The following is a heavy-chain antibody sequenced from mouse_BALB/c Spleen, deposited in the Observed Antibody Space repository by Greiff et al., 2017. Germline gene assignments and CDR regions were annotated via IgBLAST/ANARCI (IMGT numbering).Heavy chain of an antibody. V-gene: IGHV14-3*02. J-gene: IGHJ4*01. Sequence: EVQLQQSGAELVKPGASVKLSCTASGFNIKDTYMHWVKQRPEQGLEWIGRIDPANGNTKYDPKFQGKATITADTSSNTAYLQLSSLTSEDTAGYYCSGRPAMDYWGQGTSVTVSA. CDR3: SGRPAMDY. CDR1: GFNIKDTY. CDR2: IDPANGNT.